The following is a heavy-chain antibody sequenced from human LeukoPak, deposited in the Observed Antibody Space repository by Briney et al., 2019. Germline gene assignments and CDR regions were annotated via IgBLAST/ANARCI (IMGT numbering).Heavy chain of an antibody. J-gene: IGHJ4*02. V-gene: IGHV4-59*01. CDR1: GGSISTYY. CDR2: IYYSGST. Sequence: SETLSLTCTVSGGSISTYYWSWIRQPPGRGLEWVGYIYYSGSTNYNPSLKSRVTISVDTSKNQFSLKLSSVTPADTAVYYCASRGGGYRQPLDYWGQGTLVTVSS. D-gene: IGHD3-22*01. CDR3: ASRGGGYRQPLDY.